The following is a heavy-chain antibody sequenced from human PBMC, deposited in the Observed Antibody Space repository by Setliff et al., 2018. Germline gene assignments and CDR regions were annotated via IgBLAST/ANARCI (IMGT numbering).Heavy chain of an antibody. Sequence: PSETLSLTCTVSGYSISSGYYWGWIRQPPGKGLEWIGSIYYSGSTYYNPSLKSRVTISVDTSKNQFSLKLTSVPSADAAVYYCARDYYDSRGGYAFDIWGQGTVVTGS. CDR3: ARDYYDSRGGYAFDI. CDR2: IYYSGST. D-gene: IGHD3-22*01. CDR1: GYSISSGYY. V-gene: IGHV4-38-2*02. J-gene: IGHJ3*02.